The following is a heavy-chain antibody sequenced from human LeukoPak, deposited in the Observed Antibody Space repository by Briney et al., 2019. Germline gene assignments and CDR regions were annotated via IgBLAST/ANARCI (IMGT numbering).Heavy chain of an antibody. CDR1: GFTFSGSA. D-gene: IGHD3-3*01. J-gene: IGHJ6*03. Sequence: PGGSLKLSCAASGFTFSGSAMHWVRQASGKGLEWVGRIRSKANSYATAYAASGKGRFTISRDDSKNTAYLQMNSLKTEDTAVYYCTRHERVKGPTYDFWSGYYQVEDLYYYYMDVWGKGTTVTVSS. V-gene: IGHV3-73*01. CDR2: IRSKANSYAT. CDR3: TRHERVKGPTYDFWSGYYQVEDLYYYYMDV.